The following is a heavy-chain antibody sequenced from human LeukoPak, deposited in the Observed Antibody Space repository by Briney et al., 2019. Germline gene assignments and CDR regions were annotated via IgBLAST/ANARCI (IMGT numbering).Heavy chain of an antibody. J-gene: IGHJ4*02. CDR2: ISSSSSYI. CDR3: ARDSSWYTGFDY. V-gene: IGHV3-21*01. CDR1: GFTFSSYS. D-gene: IGHD2-2*02. Sequence: GGSLRLSCAASGFTFSSYSMNWVHQAPGKGLEWVSSISSSSSYIYYADSVKGRFTISRDNAKNPLYLQMNSLRAEDTAVYNCARDSSWYTGFDYWGQGTLVTVSS.